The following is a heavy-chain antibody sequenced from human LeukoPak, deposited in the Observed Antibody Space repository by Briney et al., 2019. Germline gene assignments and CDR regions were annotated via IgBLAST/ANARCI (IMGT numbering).Heavy chain of an antibody. CDR3: ARDQYYDYVWGSYRPNWFDP. Sequence: ASVKVSCKASGYTFTSYGISWVRQAPGQGLEWMGWISAYNGNTNYAPKLQGRVTMTTDTSTSTAYMELRSLRSDDTAVYYCARDQYYDYVWGSYRPNWFDPWGQGTLVTVSS. J-gene: IGHJ5*02. V-gene: IGHV1-18*01. D-gene: IGHD3-16*02. CDR2: ISAYNGNT. CDR1: GYTFTSYG.